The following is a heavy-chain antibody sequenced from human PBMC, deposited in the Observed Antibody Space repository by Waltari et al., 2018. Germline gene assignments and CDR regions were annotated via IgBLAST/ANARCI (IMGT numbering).Heavy chain of an antibody. J-gene: IGHJ3*02. D-gene: IGHD2-2*02. CDR2: IIPIFGTA. V-gene: IGHV1-69*12. CDR3: ARDRMGDIVVVPAAIPGYACDI. Sequence: QVQLVQSGAEVKKPGSSVKVACKASGGTFSSYAISWVRQAPGQGLEWMGGIIPIFGTANYAQKFQGRVTITADESTSKSYMGLSSLRSEDTAVYYCARDRMGDIVVVPAAIPGYACDIWGQGTMVTVSS. CDR1: GGTFSSYA.